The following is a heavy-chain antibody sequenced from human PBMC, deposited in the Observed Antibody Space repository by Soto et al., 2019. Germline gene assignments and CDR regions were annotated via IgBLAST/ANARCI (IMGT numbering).Heavy chain of an antibody. J-gene: IGHJ4*02. Sequence: EVQLLESGGGLVQPGGSLRLSCTTSGFRFSSYALTWVRQAPGKGLEWVSVIGSLITSTFYADSVRGRFTISRDNSKNTLYLQMNSLRVEDTAIYYCAKGLWIGDRNYFYYWGQGTLVTVSS. CDR1: GFRFSSYA. CDR3: AKGLWIGDRNYFYY. CDR2: IGSLITST. V-gene: IGHV3-23*01. D-gene: IGHD3-10*01.